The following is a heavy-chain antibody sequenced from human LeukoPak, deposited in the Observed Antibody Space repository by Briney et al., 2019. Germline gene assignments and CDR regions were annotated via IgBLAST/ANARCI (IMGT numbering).Heavy chain of an antibody. D-gene: IGHD3-10*01. Sequence: ASVKVSCKASGYTFTSYGISWARQAPGQGLEWMGWISAYNGNTNYAQKLQGRVTMTTDTSTSTAYMELRSLRSDDTAVYYCARALLWFGESYSYYFDYWGQGTLVTVSS. CDR1: GYTFTSYG. CDR3: ARALLWFGESYSYYFDY. V-gene: IGHV1-18*01. J-gene: IGHJ4*02. CDR2: ISAYNGNT.